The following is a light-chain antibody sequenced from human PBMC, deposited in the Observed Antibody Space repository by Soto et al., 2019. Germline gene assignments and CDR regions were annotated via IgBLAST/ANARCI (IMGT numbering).Light chain of an antibody. CDR2: GAS. CDR1: QSLGSD. J-gene: IGKJ1*01. Sequence: TLSLSPGDTATLSCRASQSLGSDLAWYQQKPGQAPRLLSFGASARPTGIPARISGSGSGTEFTLTISSLRSEDFALYCSTVYSIWPKPFGEGTMV. CDR3: TVYSIWPKP. V-gene: IGKV3-15*01.